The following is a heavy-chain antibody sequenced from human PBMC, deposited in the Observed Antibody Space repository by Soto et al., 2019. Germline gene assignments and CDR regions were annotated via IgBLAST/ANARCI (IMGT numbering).Heavy chain of an antibody. Sequence: GESLKISCKGSGYSFTSYWIGWVRQMPGKGLEWMGIIYPGDSDTRYSPSFQGQVTISADKSISTAYLQWSSLKASDTAMYYCARGQGSSWHKDYYYYMDVWGKGTTVTVSS. CDR3: ARGQGSSWHKDYYYYMDV. CDR1: GYSFTSYW. V-gene: IGHV5-51*01. CDR2: IYPGDSDT. J-gene: IGHJ6*03. D-gene: IGHD6-13*01.